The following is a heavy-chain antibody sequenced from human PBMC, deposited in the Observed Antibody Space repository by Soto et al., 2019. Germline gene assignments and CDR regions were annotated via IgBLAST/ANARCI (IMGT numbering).Heavy chain of an antibody. J-gene: IGHJ4*02. V-gene: IGHV1-18*01. CDR1: GYTFTSYG. CDR2: ISAYNGNT. CDR3: ARDDEGFLDSSSRNDY. Sequence: ASVKVSCKASGYTFTSYGISWVRQAPGQGLEWMGWISAYNGNTNYAQKLQGRVTMTTDTSTSTAYMELRSLRSDDTAVYYCARDDEGFLDSSSRNDYWGQGTLVTVSS. D-gene: IGHD6-13*01.